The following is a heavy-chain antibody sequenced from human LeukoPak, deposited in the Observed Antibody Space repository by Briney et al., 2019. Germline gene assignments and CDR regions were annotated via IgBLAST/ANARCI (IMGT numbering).Heavy chain of an antibody. D-gene: IGHD3-16*01. CDR3: ARDLYGWFDY. CDR2: IYYSGST. Sequence: SETLSLTCTVSGGSISSSSYYWGWIRQPPGKGLEWIGSIYYSGSTYYNPSRKSRVTISVDTSKNQFSLKLSSVTAADTAVYYCARDLYGWFDYWGQGTLVTVSS. CDR1: GGSISSSSYY. J-gene: IGHJ4*02. V-gene: IGHV4-39*07.